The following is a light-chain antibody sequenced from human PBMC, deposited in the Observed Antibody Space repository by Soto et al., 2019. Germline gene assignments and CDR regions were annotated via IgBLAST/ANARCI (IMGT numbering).Light chain of an antibody. J-gene: IGLJ2*01. V-gene: IGLV2-23*03. CDR1: SSDVGSYNL. CDR2: EGS. Sequence: QSALTQPASVSGSPGQSITISCTGTSSDVGSYNLVSWYQQHPGKAPKLMIYEGSKRPSGVSNRFSGSKSGNTASLTISGLQAEDVADYYCCSYAGSSTFAVVCGGGTKLTVL. CDR3: CSYAGSSTFAVV.